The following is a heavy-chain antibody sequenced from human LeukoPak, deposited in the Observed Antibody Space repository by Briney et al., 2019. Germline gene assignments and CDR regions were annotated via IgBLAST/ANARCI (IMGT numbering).Heavy chain of an antibody. Sequence: SETLSLTCAVYGGSFSGYYWSWIRQPPGKGLEWIGEINHSGSTNYNPSLKSRVTISVDTSKNQFSLKLSSVTAADTAVYYCARYRRLGFDYWGQGTLVTVSS. V-gene: IGHV4-34*01. D-gene: IGHD3-16*01. CDR1: GGSFSGYY. CDR3: ARYRRLGFDY. CDR2: INHSGST. J-gene: IGHJ4*02.